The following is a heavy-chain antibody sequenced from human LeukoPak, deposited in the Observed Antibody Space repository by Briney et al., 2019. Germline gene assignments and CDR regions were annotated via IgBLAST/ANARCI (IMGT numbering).Heavy chain of an antibody. J-gene: IGHJ5*02. CDR3: ARGRRWLRFGKYSWFDP. D-gene: IGHD5-12*01. V-gene: IGHV4-34*01. CDR1: GGSFSGYY. CDR2: INHSGST. Sequence: PSETLSLTCAVYGGSFSGYYWSWIRQPPGKGLEWIGEINHSGSTNYNPSLKSRVTISVDTSKNQFSLKLSPVTAADTAVYYCARGRRWLRFGKYSWFDPWGQGTLVTVSS.